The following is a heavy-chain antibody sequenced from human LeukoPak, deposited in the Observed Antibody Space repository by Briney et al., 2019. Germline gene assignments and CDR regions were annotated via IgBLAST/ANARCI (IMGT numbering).Heavy chain of an antibody. Sequence: GGSLRLSCAASGFTFSSYGMHWVRQAPGKGLEWVAFIRSDGSYQYYADSVKGRFTISRDNSKNTVYLQMNSLRAEDTAVYYCAKGRAYYYYMDVWGKGTTVTVSS. CDR2: IRSDGSYQ. CDR1: GFTFSSYG. J-gene: IGHJ6*03. V-gene: IGHV3-30*02. D-gene: IGHD3-10*01. CDR3: AKGRAYYYYMDV.